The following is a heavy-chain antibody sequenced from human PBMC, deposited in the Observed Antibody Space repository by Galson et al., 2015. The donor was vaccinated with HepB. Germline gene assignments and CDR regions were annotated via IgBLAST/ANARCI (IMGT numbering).Heavy chain of an antibody. D-gene: IGHD4-11*01. V-gene: IGHV5-51*01. CDR1: GYSFDIYW. Sequence: QSGAEVKKPGESLKISCRGSGYSFDIYWIAWVRQMPGKGLEWMGIIYPGDSDTRYSPSFEGQVTISADEAFSTAYLQWSSLKASDTAMYYCARLPSLVTTNRTLDYWGQGTLVTVSP. CDR2: IYPGDSDT. CDR3: ARLPSLVTTNRTLDY. J-gene: IGHJ4*02.